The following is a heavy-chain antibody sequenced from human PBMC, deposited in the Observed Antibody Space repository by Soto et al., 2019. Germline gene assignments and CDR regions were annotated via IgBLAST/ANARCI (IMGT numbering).Heavy chain of an antibody. CDR3: ASLYGSGSYYNVPPPAY. D-gene: IGHD3-10*01. J-gene: IGHJ4*02. Sequence: EVQLLESGGGLVQPGGSLRLSCAASGFTFSSYAMSWVCQAPGKGLEWVSAISGSGGSTYYADSVKGRFTISRDNSKNTLYLQMNSLRAEDTAVYYCASLYGSGSYYNVPPPAYWGQGTLVTVSS. CDR1: GFTFSSYA. CDR2: ISGSGGST. V-gene: IGHV3-23*01.